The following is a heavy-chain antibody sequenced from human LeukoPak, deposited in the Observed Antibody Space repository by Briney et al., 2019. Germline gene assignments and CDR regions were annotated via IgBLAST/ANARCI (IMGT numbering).Heavy chain of an antibody. CDR1: GGTFSSHA. Sequence: SVKVSCKASGGTFSSHAISWVRQAPGQGLEWMGGIIPIFGTANYAQKFQGRVTITADESTSTAYMELSSLRSEDTAVYYCASTNPNTHSSGWYPYGMDVWGQGTTVTVSS. CDR2: IIPIFGTA. D-gene: IGHD6-19*01. J-gene: IGHJ6*02. V-gene: IGHV1-69*13. CDR3: ASTNPNTHSSGWYPYGMDV.